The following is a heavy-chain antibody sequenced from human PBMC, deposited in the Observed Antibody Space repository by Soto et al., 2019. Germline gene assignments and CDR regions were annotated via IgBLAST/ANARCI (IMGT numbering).Heavy chain of an antibody. V-gene: IGHV3-7*01. CDR2: IKRGSSEI. CDR1: GFAVSSFW. CDR3: ALSGHMDY. Sequence: GGSLRLSCAASGFAVSSFWMSWVRQAPGKGLEWVSNIKRGSSEIYYADSVKGRFTISRDNAKNSLYLQMNSLRAEDTAVYYCALSGHMDYWGQGTLVTVSS. D-gene: IGHD5-18*01. J-gene: IGHJ4*02.